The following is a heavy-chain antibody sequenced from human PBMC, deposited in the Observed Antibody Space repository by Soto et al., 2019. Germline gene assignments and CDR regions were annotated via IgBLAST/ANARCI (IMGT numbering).Heavy chain of an antibody. Sequence: VQLVESGGYLVQPGGSLRLSCVGSGFTFSSYWMGWVRQTPGKGLEWVATIKADGTEKYYVDSVKGRFTFSRDNAKTSVYLEMNSLRAEDTAVYYCVTAVRGYNANGDIWGQGTTVTVSS. V-gene: IGHV3-7*03. CDR3: VTAVRGYNANGDI. D-gene: IGHD5-12*01. CDR2: IKADGTEK. CDR1: GFTFSSYW. J-gene: IGHJ6*02.